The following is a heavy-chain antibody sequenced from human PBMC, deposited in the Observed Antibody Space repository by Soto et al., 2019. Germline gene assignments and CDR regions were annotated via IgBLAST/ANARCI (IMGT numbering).Heavy chain of an antibody. J-gene: IGHJ4*02. V-gene: IGHV4-30-4*01. CDR1: GGSISSDDYY. D-gene: IGHD1-26*01. CDR3: ARRYGGNLDY. Sequence: PSETLSLTCTVSGGSISSDDYYWSWIRQSPGKGLEWIGYIYYSGNTYYNPSLKSRVTISVETSKNQFSLKLSSLTAADTAVYYCARRYGGNLDYWGQGTLVTV. CDR2: IYYSGNT.